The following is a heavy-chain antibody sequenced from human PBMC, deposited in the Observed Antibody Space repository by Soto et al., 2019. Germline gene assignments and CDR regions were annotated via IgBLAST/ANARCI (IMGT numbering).Heavy chain of an antibody. V-gene: IGHV4-34*01. CDR2: INHSGFT. J-gene: IGHJ4*02. Sequence: SSETLSLTCAVSGGSLRGHYWSWIRQSPEKGLEWIREINHSGFTNYNPTLKSRVTISRDASKNQFSLRLSSMTAADSAVYFCARAAVKLGATLFDSWGQGTLVTVSS. CDR3: ARAAVKLGATLFDS. D-gene: IGHD1-26*01. CDR1: GGSLRGHY.